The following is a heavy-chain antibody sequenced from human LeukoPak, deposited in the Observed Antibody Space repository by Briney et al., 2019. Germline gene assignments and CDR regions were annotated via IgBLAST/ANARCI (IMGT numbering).Heavy chain of an antibody. J-gene: IGHJ4*02. V-gene: IGHV4-39*07. CDR1: GGSISSSSYY. D-gene: IGHD3-22*01. CDR2: IYYSGST. CDR3: ASDSINYYDDSGYWGYYFDY. Sequence: PSETLSLTCTVSGGSISSSSYYWGWIRQPPGKGLEWIGSIYYSGSTYYNPSLKSRVTISVDTSKNQFSLKLSSVTAADTAVYYCASDSINYYDDSGYWGYYFDYWGQGTLVTVSS.